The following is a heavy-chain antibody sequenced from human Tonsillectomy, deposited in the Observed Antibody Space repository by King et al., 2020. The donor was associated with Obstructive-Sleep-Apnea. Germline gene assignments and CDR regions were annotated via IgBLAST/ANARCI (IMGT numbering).Heavy chain of an antibody. Sequence: VQLQESGPGLVKPSGTLSLTCAVSGGSISSTNWWGWVRQPPGEGLEWIGENYHSGGTNYNPSLKNRVTISIDKSENQFSLKLTSMTAADTAVYYCASGNSTSPGYWGQGTLVTVSS. CDR3: ASGNSTSPGY. J-gene: IGHJ4*02. D-gene: IGHD2/OR15-2a*01. V-gene: IGHV4-4*02. CDR1: GGSISSTNW. CDR2: NYHSGGT.